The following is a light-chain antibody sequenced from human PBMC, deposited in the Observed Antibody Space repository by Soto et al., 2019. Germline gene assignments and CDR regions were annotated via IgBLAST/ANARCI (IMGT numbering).Light chain of an antibody. V-gene: IGKV3-15*01. J-gene: IGKJ1*01. CDR2: GAS. CDR1: QSVSSN. Sequence: EIVMTQSPATLSVSPGERATLSCRASQSVSSNLAWYQQKPGQAPRLLIYGASTRATGIPARFSGSGSGTDFTLTISSLQSEDFAVYYCQQYNNWLATFGQGTKVDIK. CDR3: QQYNNWLAT.